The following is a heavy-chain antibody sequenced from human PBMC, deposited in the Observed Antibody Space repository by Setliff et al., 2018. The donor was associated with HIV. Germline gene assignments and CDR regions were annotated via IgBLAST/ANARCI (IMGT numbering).Heavy chain of an antibody. Sequence: GSLRLSCAASGFTFDDYAMHWVRQVPGKGLEWVSLISWDGGSTYYADSVKGRFTISRDNRKNSLYLQMNSLRPEDTAFYYCARGPTGSGSSYLDYWGQGTLVTVSS. CDR1: GFTFDDYA. CDR3: ARGPTGSGSSYLDY. D-gene: IGHD3-10*01. CDR2: ISWDGGST. J-gene: IGHJ4*02. V-gene: IGHV3-43*01.